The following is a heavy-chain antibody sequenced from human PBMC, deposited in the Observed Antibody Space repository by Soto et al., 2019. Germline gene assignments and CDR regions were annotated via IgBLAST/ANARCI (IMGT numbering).Heavy chain of an antibody. V-gene: IGHV4-39*01. D-gene: IGHD1-26*01. Sequence: QLQLQESGPGLVKPSENLSLTCSLSGGAISDARFYWGWIRQSPGRGLEWIGSIYYTGTTFFNPSLQSRVTISVDTSENQFSLKLYSVTAADTALYFCARQKWEQPKWFDPWGQGTLVIVSP. CDR2: IYYTGTT. CDR3: ARQKWEQPKWFDP. J-gene: IGHJ5*02. CDR1: GGAISDARFY.